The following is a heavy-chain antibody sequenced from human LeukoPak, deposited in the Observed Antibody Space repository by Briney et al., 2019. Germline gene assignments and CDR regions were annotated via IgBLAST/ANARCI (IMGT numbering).Heavy chain of an antibody. J-gene: IGHJ4*02. CDR2: ISAGGST. CDR3: AKRGQYYYDSSGYCYQD. D-gene: IGHD3-22*01. CDR1: GFTFSSYA. V-gene: IGHV3-23*01. Sequence: PGGSLRLSCAASGFTFSSYAMSWVRQAPGKGLEWVSAISAGGSTYYADSVKGRFTISRDNSRNTLYLQMNSLRAEDTGVYYCAKRGQYYYDSSGYCYQDWGQGTLVIVSS.